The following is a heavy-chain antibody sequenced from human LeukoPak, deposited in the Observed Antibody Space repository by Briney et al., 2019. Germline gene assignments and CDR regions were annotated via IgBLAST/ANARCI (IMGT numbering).Heavy chain of an antibody. CDR3: ARSYGQRYFDL. Sequence: DPSETLSLTCTVSGGSISSSSYYWGWIRQPPGKGLEWIGSVYYSGSTYYNPSLKSRVTISVDTSKNQFSLKLSSVTAADTAVYYCARSYGQRYFDLWGRGTLVTVSS. J-gene: IGHJ2*01. CDR1: GGSISSSSYY. CDR2: VYYSGST. V-gene: IGHV4-39*01. D-gene: IGHD5-18*01.